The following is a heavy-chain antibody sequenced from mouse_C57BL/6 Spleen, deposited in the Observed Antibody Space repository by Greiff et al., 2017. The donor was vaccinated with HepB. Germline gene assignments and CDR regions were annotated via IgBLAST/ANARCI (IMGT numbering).Heavy chain of an antibody. Sequence: VQLQQSGPELVKPGASVKISCKASGYAFSSSWMNWVKQRPGKGLEWIGRIYPGDGDTNYNGKFKGKATLTADKSSSTAYMQLCSLTSEDSAVYFCARAGNWDVRYFDVWGTGTTVTVSS. CDR2: IYPGDGDT. CDR1: GYAFSSSW. V-gene: IGHV1-82*01. J-gene: IGHJ1*03. D-gene: IGHD4-1*01. CDR3: ARAGNWDVRYFDV.